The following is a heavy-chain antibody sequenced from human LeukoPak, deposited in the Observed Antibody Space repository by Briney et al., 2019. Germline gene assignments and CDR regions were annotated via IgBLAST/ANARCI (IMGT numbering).Heavy chain of an antibody. V-gene: IGHV4-59*02. CDR3: ASFLCGGDCYVDY. CDR2: IYYSGST. D-gene: IGHD2-21*02. Sequence: SETLSLTCTVSGGSVSSYYWSWIRQPPGKRLEWIGYIYYSGSTNYNPSLKSRVTISVDTSKNQFSLKLSSVTAADTAVYYCASFLCGGDCYVDYWGQGTLVTVSS. CDR1: GGSVSSYY. J-gene: IGHJ4*02.